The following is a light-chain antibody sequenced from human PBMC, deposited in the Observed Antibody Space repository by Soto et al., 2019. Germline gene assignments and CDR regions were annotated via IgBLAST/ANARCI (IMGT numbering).Light chain of an antibody. CDR1: HSGSSN. CDR3: QQYIGWPRT. V-gene: IGKV3-15*01. CDR2: DAS. J-gene: IGKJ1*01. Sequence: EIVMTQSPATLSVSPGERATLSCRASHSGSSNLAWYQQKPGQAPRLLIYDASTRAAGIPARFSGSGSGTEFTRAISSLQSEDFAVYYCQQYIGWPRTFGQGTKVDIK.